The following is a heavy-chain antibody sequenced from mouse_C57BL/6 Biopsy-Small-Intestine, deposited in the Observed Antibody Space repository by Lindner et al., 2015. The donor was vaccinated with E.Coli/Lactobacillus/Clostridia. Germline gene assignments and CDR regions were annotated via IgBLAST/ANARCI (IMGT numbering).Heavy chain of an antibody. CDR2: IYPGDGDT. CDR3: ARHYGNSAWFAY. V-gene: IGHV1-80*01. Sequence: VQLQESGAELVKPGASVKISCKASGYAFSSYWMNWVKQRPGKGLEWIGQIYPGDGDTNYNGKFKGKATLTADKSSSTAYMQLSSLTSEDSAVYFCARHYGNSAWFAYWGQGTLVTVSA. CDR1: GYAFSSYW. D-gene: IGHD2-1*01. J-gene: IGHJ3*01.